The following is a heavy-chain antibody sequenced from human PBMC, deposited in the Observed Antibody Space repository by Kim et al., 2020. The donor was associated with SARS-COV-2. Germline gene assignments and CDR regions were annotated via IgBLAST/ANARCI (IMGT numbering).Heavy chain of an antibody. CDR2: ISGSGGST. CDR1: GFTFSSYA. V-gene: IGHV3-23*01. D-gene: IGHD6-13*01. Sequence: GGSLRLSCAASGFTFSSYAMSWVRQAPGKGLEWVSAISGSGGSTYYADSVEGRFTISRDNSKNTLYLQMNSLRADDTAAYYCALRIEAAGKWVLTDWGQGTLVTVS. CDR3: ALRIEAAGKWVLTD. J-gene: IGHJ4*02.